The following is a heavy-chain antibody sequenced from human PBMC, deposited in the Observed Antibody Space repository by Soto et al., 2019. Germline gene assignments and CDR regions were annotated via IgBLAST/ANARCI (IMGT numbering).Heavy chain of an antibody. D-gene: IGHD5-18*01. Sequence: QITLKESGPTLVKPTQTLTLTCTFSGFSLSTSGVGVGWIRQPPGKALEWLALIYWDDDKRYSPSLKSRLTITNDPSKHQVVLTMTNMDPVDTATYYCAHRRGWGYGLEGFDYWGQGTLVTVSS. CDR3: AHRRGWGYGLEGFDY. J-gene: IGHJ4*02. CDR1: GFSLSTSGVG. CDR2: IYWDDDK. V-gene: IGHV2-5*02.